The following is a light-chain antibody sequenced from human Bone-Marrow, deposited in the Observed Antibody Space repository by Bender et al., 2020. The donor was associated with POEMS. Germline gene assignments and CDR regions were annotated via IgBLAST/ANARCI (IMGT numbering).Light chain of an antibody. Sequence: SYELTQAPSVSVSPGQTASITCSGHKLGDKSASWFQQRPGQSPVLVMYQNSKRPSGIPERFSGSNSGDTATLTISGTQAMDEADYYCQAWDSRTYVVFGGGTRLTVL. CDR2: QNS. CDR3: QAWDSRTYVV. V-gene: IGLV3-1*01. J-gene: IGLJ2*01. CDR1: KLGDKS.